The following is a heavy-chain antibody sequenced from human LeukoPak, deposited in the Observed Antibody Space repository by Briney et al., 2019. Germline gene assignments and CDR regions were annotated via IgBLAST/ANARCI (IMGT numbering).Heavy chain of an antibody. CDR1: GGSFSGYY. J-gene: IGHJ4*02. Sequence: SETLSLTCAVYGGSFSGYYWSWIRQPPGKGLEWIGEINHSGSTNYNPSLKSRVTISVDTSKNQFSLKLSSVTAADTAMYYCARGALQLWALFDYWGQGTLVTVSS. V-gene: IGHV4-34*01. CDR2: INHSGST. CDR3: ARGALQLWALFDY. D-gene: IGHD5-18*01.